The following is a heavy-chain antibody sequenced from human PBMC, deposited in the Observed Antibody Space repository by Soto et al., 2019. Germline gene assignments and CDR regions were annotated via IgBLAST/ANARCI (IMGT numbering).Heavy chain of an antibody. CDR3: ARVHDYGDYGESGFDP. Sequence: SVKVSCKASGGTFSSYAISWVRQAPGQGLEWMGGIIPIFGTANYAQKFQGRVTITADESTSTAYMELSSLRSEDTAVYYCARVHDYGDYGESGFDPWGQGTLVTVSS. D-gene: IGHD4-17*01. CDR2: IIPIFGTA. V-gene: IGHV1-69*13. J-gene: IGHJ5*02. CDR1: GGTFSSYA.